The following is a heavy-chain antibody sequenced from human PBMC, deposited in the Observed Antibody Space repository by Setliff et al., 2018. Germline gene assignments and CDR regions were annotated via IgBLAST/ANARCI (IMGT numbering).Heavy chain of an antibody. Sequence: PSETLSLTCGVFGESFSGFHWSWIRQPPGTGLEWIGSIYYSGDTYYNPSLKSRATVSVDTSTSQFSLRLTSVTAADSAVYFCARYPRRGNGWYPYYVDVWGKGTTVTVSS. V-gene: IGHV4-34*10. CDR1: GESFSGFH. D-gene: IGHD6-19*01. J-gene: IGHJ6*03. CDR3: ARYPRRGNGWYPYYVDV. CDR2: IYYSGDT.